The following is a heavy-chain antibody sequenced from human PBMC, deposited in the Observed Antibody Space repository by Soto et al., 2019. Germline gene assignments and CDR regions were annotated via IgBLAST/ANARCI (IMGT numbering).Heavy chain of an antibody. V-gene: IGHV3-30*18. CDR2: ISYDGSNK. CDR1: GFTFSSYG. Sequence: PGGSLRLSCAASGFTFSSYGIHWVRQAPGMGLEWVAVISYDGSNKYYADSVKGRFTISRDNSKNTLHLQMNSLRAEDTAVYYCAKDVDSSGWYYYFYIWGRGALFTVSS. J-gene: IGHJ2*01. D-gene: IGHD6-19*01. CDR3: AKDVDSSGWYYYFYI.